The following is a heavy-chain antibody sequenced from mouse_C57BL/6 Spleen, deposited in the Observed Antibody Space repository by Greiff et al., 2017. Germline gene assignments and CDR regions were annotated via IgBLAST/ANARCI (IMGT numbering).Heavy chain of an antibody. CDR1: GYTFTDYE. D-gene: IGHD2-4*01. Sequence: QVQLQQSGAELVRPGASVTLSCKASGYTFTDYEMHWVKQTPVHGLEWLGAIDPETGGTAYNQKFKGKAILTADKSSSTAYMELRSLTSEDSAVYYCTDQGSKIYYDYAWFAYWGQGTLVTVSA. CDR3: TDQGSKIYYDYAWFAY. V-gene: IGHV1-15*01. J-gene: IGHJ3*01. CDR2: IDPETGGT.